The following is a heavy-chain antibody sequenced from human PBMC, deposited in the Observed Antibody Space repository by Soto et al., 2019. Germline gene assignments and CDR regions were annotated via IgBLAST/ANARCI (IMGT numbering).Heavy chain of an antibody. J-gene: IGHJ4*01. CDR1: VFTFARAA. V-gene: IGHV3-23*01. CDR2: ISAPGVGS. CDR3: AKDRREGGNYGFYFEN. Sequence: RXLSCAASVFTFARAAKSWGLQAAGKGLEWVSLISAPGVGSYYADSVKGRFTISRDNSKNTIYLQMDSLRADDTALYYRAKDRREGGNYGFYFENWGQGTLVTVSS. D-gene: IGHD4-17*01.